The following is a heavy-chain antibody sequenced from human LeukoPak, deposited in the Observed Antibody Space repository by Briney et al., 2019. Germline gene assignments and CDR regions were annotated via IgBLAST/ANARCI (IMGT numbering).Heavy chain of an antibody. D-gene: IGHD5-24*01. V-gene: IGHV3-74*01. Sequence: GGSLRLSCAASGFTFSKYWMHWVRQAPGKGLVWVSRVHGDGGLTHYAPSVEGRFTISRDNAKNMLYLQMHSLRAEDTALYFCVRDGDDYNFDYWGQGSLVTVSS. CDR3: VRDGDDYNFDY. CDR1: GFTFSKYW. J-gene: IGHJ4*02. CDR2: VHGDGGLT.